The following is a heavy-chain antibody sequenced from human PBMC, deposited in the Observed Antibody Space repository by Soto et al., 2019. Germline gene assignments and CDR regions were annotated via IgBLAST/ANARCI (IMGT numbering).Heavy chain of an antibody. J-gene: IGHJ3*02. V-gene: IGHV1-69*12. Sequence: QVHLVQSGAEVKKPGSSVKVSCKAPGGTFSNHAINWVRQAPGQGLEWMGRIIPIFTTTNDAQKFQGRVTMTADESTITAYLELSSLKHDDTAVYYCAREVAADGTFREDVFDIWGQGTLVTVSS. CDR1: GGTFSNHA. CDR2: IIPIFTTT. CDR3: AREVAADGTFREDVFDI. D-gene: IGHD6-13*01.